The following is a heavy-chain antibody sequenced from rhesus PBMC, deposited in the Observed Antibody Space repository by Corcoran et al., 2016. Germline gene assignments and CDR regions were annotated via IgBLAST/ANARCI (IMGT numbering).Heavy chain of an antibody. CDR2: IAYRGST. V-gene: IGHV4-122*02. J-gene: IGHJ2*01. D-gene: IGHD6-25*01. CDR3: ARATYSGIPWYFDL. CDR1: GGSISSGYYY. Sequence: QVQLQASGPGLVKPSETLSLTCTVSGGSISSGYYYWSWIRQPPGKGLEWIGSIAYRGSTSYNPSLKGRVTISSDTSKNQFSLKLSSVTAADTAVYYCARATYSGIPWYFDLWGPGTPITISS.